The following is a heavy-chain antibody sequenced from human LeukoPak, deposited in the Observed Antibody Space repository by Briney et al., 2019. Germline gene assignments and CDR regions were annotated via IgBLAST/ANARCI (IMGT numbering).Heavy chain of an antibody. CDR2: VSGNGGNT. CDR3: ATLGYCSGGSCPDAFDN. CDR1: GFTFNNYA. D-gene: IGHD2-15*01. V-gene: IGHV3-23*01. J-gene: IGHJ3*02. Sequence: GGSLRLSCAASGFTFNNYAMGWVRQPPGKGLEWVSGVSGNGGNTYYADSVKGRFTISRDYSKSTLYLQMNSLRAEDTAVYYCATLGYCSGGSCPDAFDNWGQGTMVTVS.